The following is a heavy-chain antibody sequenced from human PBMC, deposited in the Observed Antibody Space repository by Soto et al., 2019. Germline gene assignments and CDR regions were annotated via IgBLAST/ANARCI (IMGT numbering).Heavy chain of an antibody. CDR1: GGSISSSSYY. CDR3: ARRRTSYGMDV. CDR2: LYYTGST. J-gene: IGHJ6*02. V-gene: IGHV4-39*02. Sequence: PSETLSPTCSVSGGSISSSSYYWGCIRQPPGKGLEWIGSLYYTGSTYYNPSLKSRVTISVDTSKNHFSLNLSSVTAADTAVYYCARRRTSYGMDVWGQGTTVTVSS.